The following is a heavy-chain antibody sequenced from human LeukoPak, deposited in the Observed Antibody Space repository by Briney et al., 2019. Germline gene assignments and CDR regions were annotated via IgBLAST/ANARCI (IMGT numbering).Heavy chain of an antibody. J-gene: IGHJ6*02. V-gene: IGHV3-23*01. Sequence: GGSLRLSCAASGFTFSSYAMSWVRQAPGKGLEWVSAISGCGGSTYYADSVKGRFTISRDNSKNTLYLQMNSLRAEDTAVYYCAKERSSSYYYYYGMDVWGQGTTVTVSS. CDR1: GFTFSSYA. CDR3: AKERSSSYYYYYGMDV. D-gene: IGHD6-6*01. CDR2: ISGCGGST.